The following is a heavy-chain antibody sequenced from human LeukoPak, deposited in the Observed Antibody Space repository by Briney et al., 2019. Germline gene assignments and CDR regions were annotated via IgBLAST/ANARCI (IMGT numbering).Heavy chain of an antibody. CDR2: ISSSSSTI. J-gene: IGHJ3*02. D-gene: IGHD1-26*01. V-gene: IGHV3-48*04. CDR3: ARDSLLIVGPRGNAFDI. CDR1: GFTFSSYS. Sequence: GGSLRLSCAASGFTFSSYSMNWVRRAPGKGLEWVSYISSSSSTIYYADSVKGRFTISRDNAKNSLYLQMNSLRAEDTAVYYCARDSLLIVGPRGNAFDIWGQGTMVTVSS.